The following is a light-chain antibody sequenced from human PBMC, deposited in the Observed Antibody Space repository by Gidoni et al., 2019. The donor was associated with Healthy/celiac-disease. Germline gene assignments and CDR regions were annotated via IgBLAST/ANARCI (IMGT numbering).Light chain of an antibody. CDR3: AAWDDSLNGYV. Sequence: QSVLTQPPSAPGTPGQRVTIHCSGSSSNIGSNTVNWYQQLPGTAPKLLIYSNNQRPSGVPDRFSGSKSGTSASLAISGLQSEDEADYYCAAWDDSLNGYVFGTGTKVTVL. V-gene: IGLV1-44*01. J-gene: IGLJ1*01. CDR2: SNN. CDR1: SSNIGSNT.